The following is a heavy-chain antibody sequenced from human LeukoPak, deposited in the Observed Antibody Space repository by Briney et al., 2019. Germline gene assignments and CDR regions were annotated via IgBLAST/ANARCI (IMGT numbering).Heavy chain of an antibody. V-gene: IGHV4-34*01. CDR3: ARRRGAAGHDY. D-gene: IGHD6-13*01. CDR1: GGSFSGYY. J-gene: IGHJ4*02. CDR2: INHSGST. Sequence: EPSETLSLTCAVYGGSFSGYYWSWIRQPPGKGLEWIGEINHSGSTNYNPSLKSRVTISVDTSKNQFSLKLSSVTAADTAVYYCARRRGAAGHDYWGQGTLVTVSS.